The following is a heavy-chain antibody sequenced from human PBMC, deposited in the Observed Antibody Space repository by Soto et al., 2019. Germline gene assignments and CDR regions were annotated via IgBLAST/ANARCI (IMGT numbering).Heavy chain of an antibody. V-gene: IGHV3-48*02. Sequence: PGGSLRLSCAASGFTFSSYSMNWVRQAPGKGLEWVSYISSSSSTIYYADSVKGRFTISRDNAKNSLDLQMNSLRDEDTAVYYCARDHGTMIDWGQGTMVTVSS. CDR3: ARDHGTMID. D-gene: IGHD3-22*01. CDR2: ISSSSSTI. CDR1: GFTFSSYS. J-gene: IGHJ3*01.